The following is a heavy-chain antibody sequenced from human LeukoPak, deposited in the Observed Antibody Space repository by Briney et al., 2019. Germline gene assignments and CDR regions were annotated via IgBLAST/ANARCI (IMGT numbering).Heavy chain of an antibody. CDR1: GFTFTYAW. D-gene: IGHD6-13*01. CDR3: TTYRSSGGWT. V-gene: IGHV3-15*01. J-gene: IGHJ5*02. CDR2: IKSKSDGGTT. Sequence: PGRSLRLSCAASGFTFTYAWMSWVRQAPGKGLEWVGRIKSKSDGGTTDYGAPVKGSFTISRDDSKNTLYLQMDSLKIEDTAVYYCTTYRSSGGWTWGQGTLVTVSS.